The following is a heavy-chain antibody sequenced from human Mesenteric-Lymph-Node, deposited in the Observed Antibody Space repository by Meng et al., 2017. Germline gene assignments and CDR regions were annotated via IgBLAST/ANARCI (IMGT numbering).Heavy chain of an antibody. J-gene: IGHJ4*02. D-gene: IGHD2-2*01. V-gene: IGHV3-23*01. CDR2: TNDDGDVT. CDR3: APICVGATCSLPSF. Sequence: GGSLRLSCTDSGFTLSNYGMIWVRQAPGKGLEWVSSTNDDGDVTHYSDSVRGRFTLSRDNSKNTVYLQMNGLKAEDTAIYYCAPICVGATCSLPSFWGQGTLVTVSS. CDR1: GFTLSNYG.